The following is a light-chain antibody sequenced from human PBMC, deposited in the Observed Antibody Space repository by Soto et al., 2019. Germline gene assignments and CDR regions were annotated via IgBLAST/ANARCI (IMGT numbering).Light chain of an antibody. V-gene: IGLV2-14*01. J-gene: IGLJ1*01. CDR2: DVS. Sequence: QSALTQPASVSGSPGQSITISCTGTSSDVGGYNYVSWYQQHPGKAPKFMIYDVSNRPSGVSNRFSGSKSGNTASLTLSGLQAWDEAHYYCCSYTTSNTRQIVFGSGTKLTVL. CDR1: SSDVGGYNY. CDR3: CSYTTSNTRQIV.